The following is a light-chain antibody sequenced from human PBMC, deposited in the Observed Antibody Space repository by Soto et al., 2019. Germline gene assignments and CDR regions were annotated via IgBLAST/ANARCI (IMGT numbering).Light chain of an antibody. CDR2: EVT. Sequence: QSALTQPPSASGSPGQSVTISCTGTSSDVGGYNFVSWYQHHPGKVPKSLIYEVTKRPSGVPDRFSGSKSGNTASLTVSGLQAEDEADYYCSSFGGGNKVLFGGGTQLTVL. V-gene: IGLV2-8*01. CDR3: SSFGGGNKVL. J-gene: IGLJ3*02. CDR1: SSDVGGYNF.